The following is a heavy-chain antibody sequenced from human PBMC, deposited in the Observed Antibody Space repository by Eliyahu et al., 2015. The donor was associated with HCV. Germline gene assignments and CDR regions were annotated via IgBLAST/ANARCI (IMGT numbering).Heavy chain of an antibody. Sequence: EVQLVESGGGLVQPGGSLRLSCAVSGFTLSSYSMNWVRQAPGKGLEWVSYISSTGSGTYYADSVKGRFTMSRDIAKNSLYLQMNSLRAEDTAVYYCARSSDQDHWGQGTLVTVSS. CDR1: GFTLSSYS. CDR3: ARSSDQDH. CDR2: ISSTGSGT. V-gene: IGHV3-48*01. J-gene: IGHJ4*02.